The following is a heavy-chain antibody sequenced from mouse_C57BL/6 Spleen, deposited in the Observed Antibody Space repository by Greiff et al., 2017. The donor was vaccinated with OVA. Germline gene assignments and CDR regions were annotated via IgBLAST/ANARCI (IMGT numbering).Heavy chain of an antibody. V-gene: IGHV1-69*01. D-gene: IGHD1-1*01. CDR1: GYTFTSYW. J-gene: IGHJ1*03. CDR2: IDPSDSYT. Sequence: VQLQQSGAELVMPGASVKLSCKASGYTFTSYWMHWVKQRPGQGLEWIGEIDPSDSYTNYNQKFKGKSTLTVDKSSSTAYMQLSSLTSEDSAVYYCARPYYGSSTGYFDVWGTGTTVTVSS. CDR3: ARPYYGSSTGYFDV.